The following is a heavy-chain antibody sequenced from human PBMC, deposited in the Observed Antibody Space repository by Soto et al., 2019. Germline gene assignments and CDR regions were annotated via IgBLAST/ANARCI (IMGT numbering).Heavy chain of an antibody. Sequence: GASVKVSCKASGYTFTSYAMHWVRQAPGQRLEWMGWINAGNGNTKYSQKFQGRVTITRGTSASTAYMELSSLRSEDTAVYYCARSLTNDYGDYPFDYWGQGTLVTVSS. CDR3: ARSLTNDYGDYPFDY. V-gene: IGHV1-3*01. CDR2: INAGNGNT. J-gene: IGHJ4*02. CDR1: GYTFTSYA. D-gene: IGHD4-17*01.